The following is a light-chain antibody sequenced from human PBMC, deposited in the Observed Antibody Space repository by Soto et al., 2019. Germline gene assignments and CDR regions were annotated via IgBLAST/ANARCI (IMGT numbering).Light chain of an antibody. J-gene: IGKJ5*01. CDR2: DPY. CDR1: QSVSNH. Sequence: EIVLTQSPATLSLSPGERATLSCRAGQSVSNHLAWYQQKPGQAPRLLMYDPYNRATGIPARFSGSGSGTDFTLTISRLEPEDFAVFFCQQYGTSEIIFGQGTRLEIK. V-gene: IGKV3-11*01. CDR3: QQYGTSEII.